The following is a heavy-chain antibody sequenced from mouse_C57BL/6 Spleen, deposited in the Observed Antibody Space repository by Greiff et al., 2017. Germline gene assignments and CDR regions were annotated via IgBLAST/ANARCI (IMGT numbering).Heavy chain of an antibody. CDR1: GYAFSSYW. Sequence: VQLQQSGAELVKPGASVKISCKASGYAFSSYWMNWVKQRPGKGLEWIGQIYPGDGDTNYNGKFKGKATLTADKSSSTAYMQLSSLTSEDSAVYFCAREGYSNYDYYAMDDWGQGTSVTVSS. J-gene: IGHJ4*01. D-gene: IGHD2-5*01. CDR2: IYPGDGDT. CDR3: AREGYSNYDYYAMDD. V-gene: IGHV1-80*01.